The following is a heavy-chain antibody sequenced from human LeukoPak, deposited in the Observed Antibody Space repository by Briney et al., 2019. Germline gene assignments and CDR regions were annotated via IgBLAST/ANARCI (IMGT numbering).Heavy chain of an antibody. CDR1: GFTFSSYW. CDR2: INSDGSST. V-gene: IGHV3-74*01. CDR3: ARGGWFGELPFDY. D-gene: IGHD3-10*01. Sequence: GGSLRLSCAASGFTFSSYWMRWVRQAPGKGLVWVSRINSDGSSTSYADSVKGRFTISRDNAKNTLYLQMNSLRAEDTAVYYCARGGWFGELPFDYWGQGTLVTVSS. J-gene: IGHJ4*02.